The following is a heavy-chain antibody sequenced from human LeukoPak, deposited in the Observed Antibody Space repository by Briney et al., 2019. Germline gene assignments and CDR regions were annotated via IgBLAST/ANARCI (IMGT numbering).Heavy chain of an antibody. CDR3: ASDVAGYNSAIDY. Sequence: ASVKVSFKASGYTFTSYYMHWVRQAPGQGLEWMGIINPSGGSTSYEQKFQGRVTMTRDTSTSTVYIELSSLRSEDTAVYYCASDVAGYNSAIDYWGQGTLVTVSS. V-gene: IGHV1-46*01. CDR1: GYTFTSYY. J-gene: IGHJ4*02. D-gene: IGHD5-24*01. CDR2: INPSGGST.